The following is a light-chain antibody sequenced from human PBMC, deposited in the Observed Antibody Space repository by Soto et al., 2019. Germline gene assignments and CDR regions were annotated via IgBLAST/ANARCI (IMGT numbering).Light chain of an antibody. V-gene: IGKV3-20*01. CDR2: GAS. CDR3: QHQGT. Sequence: EIVLTQSPGTLSLSPGERATLSCRASQSVSSSYLAWYQQKPGQAPRLLIYGASSRATGIPDSFSGSGSGTDFTLTISRLEPEDFAVYYCQHQGTFGGGTKVEIK. J-gene: IGKJ4*01. CDR1: QSVSSSY.